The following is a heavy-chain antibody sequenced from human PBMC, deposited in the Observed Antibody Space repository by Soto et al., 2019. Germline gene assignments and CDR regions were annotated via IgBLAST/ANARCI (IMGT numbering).Heavy chain of an antibody. CDR3: AGGLVIAVFDY. CDR1: GFTFSSYA. V-gene: IGHV3-23*01. D-gene: IGHD3-9*01. J-gene: IGHJ4*02. CDR2: ISGSGGSA. Sequence: GGSLRLSCAASGFTFSSYATSWVRQAPGKGLEWVSAISGSGGSAYYADSVKGRFTISRDNSKNTLYLQMNSLRAEDTAVYYCAGGLVIAVFDYWGQGTLVTVSS.